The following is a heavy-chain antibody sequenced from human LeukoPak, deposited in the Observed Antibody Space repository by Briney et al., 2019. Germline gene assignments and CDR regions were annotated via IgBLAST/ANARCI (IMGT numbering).Heavy chain of an antibody. J-gene: IGHJ5*02. CDR3: ARDNSVGETAWWFDP. D-gene: IGHD1-26*01. Sequence: ASVKVSCKASGYTFTSYGISWVRQAPGQGLEWMGWISAYNGNTNYAQKLQGRVTMTTDTSTSTDYMELTSLTSDDTAVYYCARDNSVGETAWWFDPWGQGTLVTVSP. CDR2: ISAYNGNT. V-gene: IGHV1-18*01. CDR1: GYTFTSYG.